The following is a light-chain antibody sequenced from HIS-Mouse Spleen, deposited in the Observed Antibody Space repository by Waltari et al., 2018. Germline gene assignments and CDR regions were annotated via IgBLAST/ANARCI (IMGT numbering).Light chain of an antibody. CDR3: QQYNSYSFT. Sequence: DIQMTQSPSILSASVGDRVTITCRASQSISSWLAWYQQKPGKAPKLLIYTASSLESGVPSRFSGSGSGTEFTLTISSLQPDDFATYYCQQYNSYSFTFGQGTKLEIK. J-gene: IGKJ2*01. CDR2: TAS. CDR1: QSISSW. V-gene: IGKV1-5*03.